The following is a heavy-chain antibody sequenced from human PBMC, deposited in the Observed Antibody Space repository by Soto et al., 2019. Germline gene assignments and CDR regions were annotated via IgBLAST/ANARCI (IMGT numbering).Heavy chain of an antibody. CDR1: GGSFSGYY. CDR2: INHSGST. Sequence: SETLSLTCAVYGGSFSGYYWTWIRQPPGTGLEWIGEINHSGSTNYNPSLKSRVTISVDTSKNQFSLKLSSVTAADTAVYYCAGRGILGYCSSTSCLAPIDYWGQGTLVTVSS. CDR3: AGRGILGYCSSTSCLAPIDY. D-gene: IGHD2-2*01. V-gene: IGHV4-34*01. J-gene: IGHJ4*02.